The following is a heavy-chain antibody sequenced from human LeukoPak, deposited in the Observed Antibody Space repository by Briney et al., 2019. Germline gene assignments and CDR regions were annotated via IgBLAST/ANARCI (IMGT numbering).Heavy chain of an antibody. D-gene: IGHD3-16*01. CDR2: IKSWFNGGTQ. J-gene: IGHJ5*01. CDR1: GLRFSDAS. V-gene: IGHV3-15*01. Sequence: PGGSLRLSCAASGLRFSDASMTWVRQAPGKGLECVGRIKSWFNGGTQDLAATVKGRFIISREDSRNTVYLQLNSLKTEDTAVYYCTKDRPYPGGGVIASWGPGTLVTVSS. CDR3: TKDRPYPGGGVIAS.